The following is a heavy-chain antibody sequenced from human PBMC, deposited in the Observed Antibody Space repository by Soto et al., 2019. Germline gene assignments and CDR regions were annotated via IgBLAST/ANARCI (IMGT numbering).Heavy chain of an antibody. V-gene: IGHV3-23*01. D-gene: IGHD3-10*01. Sequence: VQLLESGGGLVQPGGSLRLSCEASGFTFSSYAMNWVRQAPGKGLEWVSVISVSGDITYYADSVKGRFTISRDNSKNTLYLQMHSLRAEDTAVYYCAKDAKFYYGLRTRNAFDFWGQGTMITVSS. J-gene: IGHJ3*01. CDR3: AKDAKFYYGLRTRNAFDF. CDR2: ISVSGDIT. CDR1: GFTFSSYA.